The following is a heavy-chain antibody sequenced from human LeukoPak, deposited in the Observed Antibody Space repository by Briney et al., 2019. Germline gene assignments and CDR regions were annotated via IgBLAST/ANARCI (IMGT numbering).Heavy chain of an antibody. D-gene: IGHD4-17*01. CDR3: ARPATVTTSFWYFDL. CDR1: GGSISTSSYY. CDR2: IFYSGST. J-gene: IGHJ2*01. Sequence: SETLSLTCTISGGSISTSSYYWGWIRQPPGKGLEWIRSIFYSGSTYYNPSLKSRVTISVDTSKNQFSLTLSSVTAADTAVYYCARPATVTTSFWYFDLWGRGTLVTVSS. V-gene: IGHV4-39*01.